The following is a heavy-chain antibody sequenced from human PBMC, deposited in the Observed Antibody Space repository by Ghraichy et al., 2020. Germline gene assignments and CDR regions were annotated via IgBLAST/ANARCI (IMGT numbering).Heavy chain of an antibody. CDR1: GFTFGSYW. J-gene: IGHJ3*01. CDR3: ARVRYYYGLGAFDV. D-gene: IGHD3-10*01. CDR2: INSDGSST. Sequence: GESLNTSCAGSGFTFGSYWMHWVRQAPGKGLVWVSHINSDGSSTTYADSVKGRFTISRDNAKNTLYLQMHSLRAEDSAVYYCARVRYYYGLGAFDVWGQGTMVTVSS. V-gene: IGHV3-74*01.